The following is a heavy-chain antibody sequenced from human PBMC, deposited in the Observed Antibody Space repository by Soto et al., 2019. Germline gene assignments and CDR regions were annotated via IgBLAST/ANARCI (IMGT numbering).Heavy chain of an antibody. D-gene: IGHD6-6*01. J-gene: IGHJ6*02. CDR1: GYTFTGYY. V-gene: IGHV1-2*04. CDR3: AREIAARINYYYYGMDV. CDR2: INPNSGGT. Sequence: GASVKVSCKASGYTFTGYYMHWVRQAPGQGLEWMGWINPNSGGTNYAQKFQGWVTMTRDTSISTAYMELSRLRSDDTAVYYCAREIAARINYYYYGMDVWGQGTTVTVSS.